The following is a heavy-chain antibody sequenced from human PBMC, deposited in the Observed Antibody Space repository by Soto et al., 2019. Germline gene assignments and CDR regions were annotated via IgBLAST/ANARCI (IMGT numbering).Heavy chain of an antibody. Sequence: QITLKESGPTLVKPTQTLTLTCTFSGLSLSTSGEAVGWIRQPPGKALEWLALIYWDDDKRYNPTLKTRLTTPKDTSKNQVVLTLTTMDPVDTATYYCAHYVSTSPAGWFDPWGQGILVTVSS. D-gene: IGHD3-10*02. V-gene: IGHV2-5*02. CDR1: GLSLSTSGEA. J-gene: IGHJ5*02. CDR3: AHYVSTSPAGWFDP. CDR2: IYWDDDK.